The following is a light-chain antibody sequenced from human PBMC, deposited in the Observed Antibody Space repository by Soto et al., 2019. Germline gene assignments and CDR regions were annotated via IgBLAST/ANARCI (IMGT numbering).Light chain of an antibody. CDR3: QQYGSSPWT. J-gene: IGKJ1*01. Sequence: EIVLTQSPGTLSLSPGERATLSCRASQSVSSSCLAWYQQKPGQAPRPLIYGASSRAIGIPDRFSGSGSGTDFTLTISRLEPEDFAVYYCQQYGSSPWTFGQGTKLEIK. V-gene: IGKV3-20*01. CDR1: QSVSSSC. CDR2: GAS.